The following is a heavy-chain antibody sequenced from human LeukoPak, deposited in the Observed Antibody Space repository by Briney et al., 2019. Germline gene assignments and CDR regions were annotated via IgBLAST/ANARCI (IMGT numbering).Heavy chain of an antibody. CDR3: ARTSDGSWFDP. D-gene: IGHD2-15*01. V-gene: IGHV3-20*04. J-gene: IGHJ5*02. CDR2: INWNGGNT. CDR1: GFTFDDYG. Sequence: PGGSLRLSCAASGFTFDDYGMSWVRQGPGKGLEWVSGINWNGGNTVYADSVKGRFTIFRDNAKNSLYLEMDSLRVEDTALYYCARTSDGSWFDPWGQGTLVTVSS.